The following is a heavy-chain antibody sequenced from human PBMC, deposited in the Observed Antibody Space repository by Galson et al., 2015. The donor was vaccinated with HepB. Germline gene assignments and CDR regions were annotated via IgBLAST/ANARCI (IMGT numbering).Heavy chain of an antibody. CDR1: GYTFTGYY. CDR3: ARGIGSGEGGSGSYHHYYYYGMDV. Sequence: SVKVSCKASGYTFTGYYMHWVRQAPGQGLEWMGWINPNSGGTNYAQKFQGWVTMTRDTSISTAYMELSRLRSDDTAAYYCARGIGSGEGGSGSYHHYYYYGMDVWGQGTTVTVSS. D-gene: IGHD3-10*01. V-gene: IGHV1-2*04. J-gene: IGHJ6*02. CDR2: INPNSGGT.